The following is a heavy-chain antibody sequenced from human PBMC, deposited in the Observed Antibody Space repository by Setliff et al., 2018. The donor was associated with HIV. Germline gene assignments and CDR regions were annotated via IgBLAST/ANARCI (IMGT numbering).Heavy chain of an antibody. D-gene: IGHD2-2*01. CDR3: ARDDSIVLVPAIMRGDGFDF. CDR2: IYYTGNT. J-gene: IGHJ3*01. Sequence: SETLSLTCTVSGGSVGSSSYYWAWIRQPPGKGLEWNGSIYYTGNTKYNPSLESRVTFSIDTSENQFSLRLASVTAADTAIYYCARDDSIVLVPAIMRGDGFDFWGQGRMVTVSS. CDR1: GGSVGSSSYY. V-gene: IGHV4-39*07.